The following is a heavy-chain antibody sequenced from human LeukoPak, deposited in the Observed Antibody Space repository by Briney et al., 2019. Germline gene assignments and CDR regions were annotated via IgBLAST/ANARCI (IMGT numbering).Heavy chain of an antibody. CDR1: GFTFSIYG. V-gene: IGHV3-30*18. D-gene: IGHD6-25*01. Sequence: GGSLRLSCAASGFTFSIYGMQWVRQAPGKGLEWVAFVSFDGRTEFYADSVKGRFTISRDDSKNTLDLQMYSLKPDDTAVYYCAKEPTSYTSGWYFQDWGQGTLVTVSS. J-gene: IGHJ1*01. CDR2: VSFDGRTE. CDR3: AKEPTSYTSGWYFQD.